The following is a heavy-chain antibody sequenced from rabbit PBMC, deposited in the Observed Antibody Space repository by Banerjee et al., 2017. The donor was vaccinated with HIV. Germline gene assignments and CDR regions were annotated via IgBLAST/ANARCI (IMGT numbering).Heavy chain of an antibody. Sequence: QEQLEESGGDLVKPGRSLTLTCTASGFSFSDKYVMCWVRQAPGKGLEWIGCINTSSGNTVYASWAKGRFTISKTSSTTVTLQMTSLTAADTATYFCARGIDIGTHLDLWGPGTLVTVS. V-gene: IGHV1S45*01. CDR1: GFSFSDKYV. CDR3: ARGIDIGTHLDL. CDR2: INTSSGNT. J-gene: IGHJ3*01.